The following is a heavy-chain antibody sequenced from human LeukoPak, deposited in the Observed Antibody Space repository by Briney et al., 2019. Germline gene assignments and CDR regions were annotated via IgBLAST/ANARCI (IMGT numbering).Heavy chain of an antibody. V-gene: IGHV3-23*01. J-gene: IGHJ3*01. CDR1: GFTFTHAW. CDR2: IRGRGDGT. CDR3: GRDPNGDYVGAFEF. Sequence: GGSLRLSRAASGFTFTHAWMTWVRQAPGKGLQWVSSIRGRGDGTSYVDSVKGRFTMSRDNSKNTLYLQMNSLRVEDTAIYYCGRDPNGDYVGAFEFWGQGALVTVSS. D-gene: IGHD4-17*01.